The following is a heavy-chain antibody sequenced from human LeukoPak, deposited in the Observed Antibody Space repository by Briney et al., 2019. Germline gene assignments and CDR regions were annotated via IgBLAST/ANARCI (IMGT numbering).Heavy chain of an antibody. CDR3: ARNFKWEDSGYRPLDY. CDR1: AFTFDTYW. D-gene: IGHD3-22*01. Sequence: PGGSLRLSCATSAFTFDTYWLPWVGQAPGRGREGVANINQDGSETNYVDSVKGRFTISRDNAKNSLHLQINSLRVEDTAIYYCARNFKWEDSGYRPLDYWGQGTLVTVSS. V-gene: IGHV3-7*03. J-gene: IGHJ4*02. CDR2: INQDGSET.